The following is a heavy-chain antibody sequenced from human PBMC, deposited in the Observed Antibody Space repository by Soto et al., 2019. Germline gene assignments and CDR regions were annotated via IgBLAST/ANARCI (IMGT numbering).Heavy chain of an antibody. V-gene: IGHV1-69*06. CDR3: ARGVVVVAATTYYYHGMDV. D-gene: IGHD2-15*01. CDR2: IIPIFGTA. Sequence: SVKVSCKASGGTFSSYAISWVRQAPGQGLEWMGGIIPIFGTANYAQKFQGRVTITADKSTSTAYMELSSLRSEDTAVYYCARGVVVVAATTYYYHGMDVWGQGTTVTVSS. CDR1: GGTFSSYA. J-gene: IGHJ6*02.